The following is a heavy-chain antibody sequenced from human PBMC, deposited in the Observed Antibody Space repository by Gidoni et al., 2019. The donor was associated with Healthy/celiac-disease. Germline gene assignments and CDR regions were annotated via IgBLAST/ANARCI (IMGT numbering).Heavy chain of an antibody. V-gene: IGHV3-23*01. CDR3: AKHIVVVVAAYDY. J-gene: IGHJ4*02. CDR2: ISGSGGST. D-gene: IGHD2-15*01. Sequence: EVQLLESGGGLVQPGGSLRLSCSASGFTFSSYAMSWVRQAPGKGLEWVSAISGSGGSTYYADSVKGRFTISRDNSKNTLYLQMNSLRAEDTAVYYCAKHIVVVVAAYDYWGQGTLVTVSS. CDR1: GFTFSSYA.